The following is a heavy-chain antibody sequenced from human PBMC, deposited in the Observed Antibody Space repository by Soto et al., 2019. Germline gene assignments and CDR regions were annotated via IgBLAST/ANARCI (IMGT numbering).Heavy chain of an antibody. CDR3: AKEWLPVCFDY. V-gene: IGHV3-23*01. D-gene: IGHD5-12*01. CDR1: GFTFSSYS. Sequence: GSLRLSCAASGFTFSSYSMIWVRQSPGKGLEWVSAISGSVGSTYYADSVKGRFTISRDNSKNTLYLQMNSLRAEDTAVYYCAKEWLPVCFDYWGQGTLVTVSS. J-gene: IGHJ4*02. CDR2: ISGSVGST.